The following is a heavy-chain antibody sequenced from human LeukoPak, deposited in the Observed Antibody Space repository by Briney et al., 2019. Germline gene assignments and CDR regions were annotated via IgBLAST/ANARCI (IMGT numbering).Heavy chain of an antibody. V-gene: IGHV3-74*01. D-gene: IGHD3-10*01. CDR3: ARDNDYKIDY. Sequence: GGSLRLSCAASGFIFSSYWMHWVRHAPGKGLAWVSRINTDGSSTSYADSVKGRFTISRDNAKNTLYLQMNSLRAEDTAVYYCARDNDYKIDYWGQGTLVTVSS. CDR2: INTDGSST. CDR1: GFIFSSYW. J-gene: IGHJ4*02.